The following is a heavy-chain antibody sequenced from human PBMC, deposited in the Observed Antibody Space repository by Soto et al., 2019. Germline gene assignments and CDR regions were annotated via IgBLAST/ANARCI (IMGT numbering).Heavy chain of an antibody. D-gene: IGHD2-8*01. J-gene: IGHJ4*02. CDR1: GFTFNRHA. V-gene: IGHV3-23*01. CDR3: AKVSSAWYAGFFDL. CDR2: LSESGGSI. Sequence: EVQLLESGGGLVQPGGSLRLSCTASGFTFNRHAMTWVRQAPGKGLEWVSGLSESGGSIYYADSVKGRFTISRDNSMNTLYLQMNTLRAEDTAVYYCAKVSSAWYAGFFDLWGQGTLVTVSS.